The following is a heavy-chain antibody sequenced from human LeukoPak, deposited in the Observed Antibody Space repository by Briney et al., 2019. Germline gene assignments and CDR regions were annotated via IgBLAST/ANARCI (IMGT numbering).Heavy chain of an antibody. V-gene: IGHV4-31*11. D-gene: IGHD3-9*01. CDR1: GGSLSGYY. CDR3: ARDFRYDILTGYYKPYYYGMDV. Sequence: SETLSLTCAVYGGSLSGYYWSWIRQHPGKGLEWIGYIYYSGSTYYNPSLKSRVTISVDTSKNQFSLKLSSVTAADTAVYYCARDFRYDILTGYYKPYYYGMDVWGQGTTVTVSS. J-gene: IGHJ6*02. CDR2: IYYSGST.